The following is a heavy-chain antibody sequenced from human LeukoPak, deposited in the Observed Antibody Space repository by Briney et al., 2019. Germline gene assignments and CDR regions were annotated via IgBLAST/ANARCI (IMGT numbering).Heavy chain of an antibody. V-gene: IGHV5-51*01. Sequence: GESLKISCKGSGYSFTSYWIGWVRQMPGKGLEWMGIIYPGDSDTRYSPSFQGQVTISADKSISTAYLQWSSLKASDTAMYYCARRRGDGYNWYYFDYWGQGTLVTVSS. CDR2: IYPGDSDT. J-gene: IGHJ4*02. D-gene: IGHD5-24*01. CDR3: ARRRGDGYNWYYFDY. CDR1: GYSFTSYW.